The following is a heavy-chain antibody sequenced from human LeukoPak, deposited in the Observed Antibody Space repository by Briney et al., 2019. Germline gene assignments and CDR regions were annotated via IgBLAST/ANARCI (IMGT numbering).Heavy chain of an antibody. CDR1: GYSFTSYW. D-gene: IGHD3-16*02. CDR2: IYPGDSDT. CDR3: ARHEGIGLWELSVDY. Sequence: GESLKISCKGSGYSFTSYWIGWVRQMPGKGLEWMGIIYPGDSDTRYSPSFQGQVTIPADKSISTAYLQWSSLKASDTAMYYCARHEGIGLWELSVDYWGQGTLVTVSS. V-gene: IGHV5-51*01. J-gene: IGHJ4*02.